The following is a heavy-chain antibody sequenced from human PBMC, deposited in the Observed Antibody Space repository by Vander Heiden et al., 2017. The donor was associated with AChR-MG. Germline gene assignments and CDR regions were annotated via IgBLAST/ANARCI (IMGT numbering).Heavy chain of an antibody. CDR2: ISYDGSNK. CDR3: ARRGPDSSGSDAFDI. Sequence: QVQLVESGGGVVQPGRSLRPSCAASGFPFSGYAMHGVRQAPGKGLEWVAVISYDGSNKYYADSVKGRFTISRDNSKNTLYLQMNSLRAEDTAVYYCARRGPDSSGSDAFDIWGQGTMVTVSS. V-gene: IGHV3-30-3*01. J-gene: IGHJ3*02. CDR1: GFPFSGYA. D-gene: IGHD6-19*01.